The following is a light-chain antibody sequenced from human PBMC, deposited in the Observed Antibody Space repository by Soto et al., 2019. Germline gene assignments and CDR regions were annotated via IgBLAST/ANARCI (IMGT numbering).Light chain of an antibody. CDR3: QQYHNWPLT. V-gene: IGKV3-20*01. J-gene: IGKJ4*01. Sequence: EFVLTQSPGTLSLSPGERATLSCRASQSLTNSFIAWYQQRPGQAPRLLIYDTSSRASGIPDRFSGSGSGTDFTLTISRLETEDFAVYYCQQYHNWPLTFGGGTKVDIK. CDR1: QSLTNSF. CDR2: DTS.